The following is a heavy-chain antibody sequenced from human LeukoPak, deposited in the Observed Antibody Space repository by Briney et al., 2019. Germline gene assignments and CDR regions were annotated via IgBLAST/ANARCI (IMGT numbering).Heavy chain of an antibody. CDR3: ARLRIAARPDWYDP. D-gene: IGHD6-6*01. V-gene: IGHV4-4*09. CDR1: AGSISSYY. Sequence: SETLSLTCTVSAGSISSYYWSWIRQPPGKVLEWIGYIYTSGSTNYNPSLKSRVTISVDTSKNQFSLKLSSVTAADTAVYYCARLRIAARPDWYDPRGQGTLVTVSS. CDR2: IYTSGST. J-gene: IGHJ5*02.